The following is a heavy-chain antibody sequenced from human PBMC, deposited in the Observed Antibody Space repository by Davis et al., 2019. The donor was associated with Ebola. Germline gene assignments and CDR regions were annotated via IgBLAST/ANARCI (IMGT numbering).Heavy chain of an antibody. D-gene: IGHD2-8*02. CDR2: INANTGGT. CDR3: ARDGDPYCLRGVCYEY. V-gene: IGHV1-2*04. Sequence: AASVKVSCKASGGTFSSYAISWVRQAPGQGLEWMGWINANTGGTRYAQKFQGWVTLTRDTSISTAYMELYRLRSDDTAVYYCARDGDPYCLRGVCYEYWGQGTLVTVSS. J-gene: IGHJ4*02. CDR1: GGTFSSYA.